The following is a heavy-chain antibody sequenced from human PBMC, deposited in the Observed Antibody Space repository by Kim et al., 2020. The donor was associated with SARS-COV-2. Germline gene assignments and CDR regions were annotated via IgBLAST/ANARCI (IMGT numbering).Heavy chain of an antibody. CDR2: INSDGSSI. CDR3: VREPNY. CDR1: GFSFSDYY. V-gene: IGHV3-11*01. Sequence: GGSLRLSCAASGFSFSDYYMSWIRQAPGKGLEWVAYINSDGSSIKYADSVNGRFTVSRDNAKKSLSLQMNSLTPEDTAVYYCVREPNYWGQGTLVTVSS. J-gene: IGHJ4*02.